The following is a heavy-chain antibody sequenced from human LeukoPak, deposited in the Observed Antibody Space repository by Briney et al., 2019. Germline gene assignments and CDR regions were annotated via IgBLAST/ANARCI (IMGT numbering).Heavy chain of an antibody. V-gene: IGHV1-18*01. CDR1: GYTFTTFG. D-gene: IGHD3-16*01. Sequence: WASVKVSCKASGYTFTTFGISWVRQAPGQGLEWMGWISAYNGNTNTKYAQMVQGRVTMTRDTSISTAYMELSRLRSDDTAVYYCARTYDYVWGRSYAFDIWGQGTMVTVSS. J-gene: IGHJ3*02. CDR2: ISAYNGNTNT. CDR3: ARTYDYVWGRSYAFDI.